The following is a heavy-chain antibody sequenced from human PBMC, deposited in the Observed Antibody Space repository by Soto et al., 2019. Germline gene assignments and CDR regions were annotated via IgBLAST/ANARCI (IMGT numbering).Heavy chain of an antibody. V-gene: IGHV4-59*01. D-gene: IGHD4-17*01. J-gene: IGHJ4*02. Sequence: KPSETLSLTCSVSGASISSYYWSWFRQAPGKGLEYIGYIHNGERTNYNPSLESRVTISADTSKNQFSLRLSSVTAADTAMYYCSYGDPPGPIDHWGQGTLVTVSS. CDR1: GASISSYY. CDR3: SYGDPPGPIDH. CDR2: IHNGERT.